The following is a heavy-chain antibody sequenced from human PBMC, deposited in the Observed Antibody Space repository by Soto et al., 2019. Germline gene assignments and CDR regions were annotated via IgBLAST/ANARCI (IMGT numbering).Heavy chain of an antibody. D-gene: IGHD3-22*01. J-gene: IGHJ4*02. CDR2: IKSKTDGGTT. CDR3: TTDSRDYYDSSGYYYAFDY. Sequence: GGSLNLSCAASGFTFSNAWMNWVRQAPGKGLEWVGRIKSKTDGGTTDYAAPVKGRFTISRDDSKNTLYLQMNSLKTEYTAVYYCTTDSRDYYDSSGYYYAFDYWGQGTLVTVSS. CDR1: GFTFSNAW. V-gene: IGHV3-15*07.